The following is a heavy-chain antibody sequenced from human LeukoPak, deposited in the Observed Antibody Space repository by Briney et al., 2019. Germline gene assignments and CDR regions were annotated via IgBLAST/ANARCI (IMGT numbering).Heavy chain of an antibody. Sequence: GGSLRLSSAASGFTFSNYFMTWVRQAPGTGLEWVALIRQDGSDKYYVDSVKGRFTISRDNTKNSMFLQMNSLRVVDTAVYYCGRGAALNWNSGGIDYWGQGTLVTVSS. CDR2: IRQDGSDK. CDR1: GFTFSNYF. D-gene: IGHD1-1*01. V-gene: IGHV3-7*01. J-gene: IGHJ4*02. CDR3: GRGAALNWNSGGIDY.